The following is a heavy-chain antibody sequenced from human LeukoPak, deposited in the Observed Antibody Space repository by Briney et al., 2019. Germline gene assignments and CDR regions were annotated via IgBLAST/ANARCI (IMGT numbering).Heavy chain of an antibody. CDR1: GGSISSGSYY. CDR2: IYTSGSP. V-gene: IGHV4-61*02. D-gene: IGHD2-8*01. CDR3: ARERKVRMRLDAFDI. J-gene: IGHJ3*02. Sequence: SETLSLTCTVSGGSISSGSYYWSWIRQPAGKGLEYIGRIYTSGSPSYNPSLKSRVTISVDTSKNQFSLKLSSVTAADTAVYYCARERKVRMRLDAFDIWGQGTMVTVSS.